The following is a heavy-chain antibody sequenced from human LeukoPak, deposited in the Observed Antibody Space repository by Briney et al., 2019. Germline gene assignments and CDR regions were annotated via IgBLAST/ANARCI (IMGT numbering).Heavy chain of an antibody. D-gene: IGHD3-10*01. J-gene: IGHJ3*02. Sequence: PGGSLRLSCEASGFTFSAYFMHWVRQAPGKGLEWLAVIASDGSHTFYVESVKGRFTISRDNSKNTLYLQMNSLRAEDTAVYFCARERQDTIVHSGAFDIWGQGTMVNVSS. CDR1: GFTFSAYF. CDR2: IASDGSHT. V-gene: IGHV3-30-3*01. CDR3: ARERQDTIVHSGAFDI.